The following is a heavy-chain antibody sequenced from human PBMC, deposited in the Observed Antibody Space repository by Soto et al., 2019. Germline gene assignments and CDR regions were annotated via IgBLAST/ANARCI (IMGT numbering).Heavy chain of an antibody. V-gene: IGHV6-1*01. CDR2: TYYRSKWYY. CDR3: ARGEQYSGRIFDY. D-gene: IGHD1-26*01. J-gene: IGHJ4*01. Sequence: QVQLQQSGPGLVKPSQTLSLTCAITGDSVSSNSAGWSWVRQSPSRGLEWLGRTYYRSKWYYEYAVSVRGRITINPVTSKNQYSLQLNSVTPEDTAVYFCARGEQYSGRIFDYWGPGTLVTVSS. CDR1: GDSVSSNSAG.